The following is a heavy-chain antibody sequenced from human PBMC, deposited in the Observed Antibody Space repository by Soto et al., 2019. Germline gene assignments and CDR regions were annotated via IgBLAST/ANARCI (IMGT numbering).Heavy chain of an antibody. D-gene: IGHD6-13*01. CDR2: ISYDGSNK. J-gene: IGHJ4*02. V-gene: IGHV3-30*18. CDR1: GFTFSSYG. Sequence: GGSLRLSCAASGFTFSSYGMHWVRQAPGKGLEWVAVISYDGSNKYYADSVKGRFTISRDNSKNTLYLQMNSLRAEDTAVYYCAKRYEDSSSWYQIDYWGQGTLVTVSS. CDR3: AKRYEDSSSWYQIDY.